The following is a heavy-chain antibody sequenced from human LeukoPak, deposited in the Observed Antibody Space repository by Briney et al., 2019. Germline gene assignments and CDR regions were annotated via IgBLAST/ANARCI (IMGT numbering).Heavy chain of an antibody. CDR3: ARDDGSSSWSWYYFDY. Sequence: SVKVSCKASGGTFSSYAISWVRQAPGQGLEWMGGIIPIFGTANYAQKFQGRVTITTDESTGTAYMELSSLRSEDTAVYYCARDDGSSSWSWYYFDYWGQGTLVTVSS. D-gene: IGHD6-13*01. CDR2: IIPIFGTA. CDR1: GGTFSSYA. J-gene: IGHJ4*02. V-gene: IGHV1-69*05.